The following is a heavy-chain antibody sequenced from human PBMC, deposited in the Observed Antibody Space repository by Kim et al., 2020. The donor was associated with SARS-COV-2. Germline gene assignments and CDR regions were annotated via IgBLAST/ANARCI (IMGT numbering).Heavy chain of an antibody. V-gene: IGHV3-11*01. CDR3: ARDLLLWFGELLSEYYFDY. Sequence: GGSLRLSCAASGFTFSDYYMSWIRQAPGKGLEWVSYISSSGSTIYYADSVKGRFTISRDNAKNSLYLQMNSLRAEDTAVYYCARDLLLWFGELLSEYYFDYWGQGTLVTVSS. CDR2: ISSSGSTI. CDR1: GFTFSDYY. J-gene: IGHJ4*02. D-gene: IGHD3-10*01.